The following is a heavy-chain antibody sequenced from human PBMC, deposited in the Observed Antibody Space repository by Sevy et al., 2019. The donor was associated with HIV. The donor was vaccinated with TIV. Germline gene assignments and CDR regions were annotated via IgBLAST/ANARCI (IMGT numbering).Heavy chain of an antibody. CDR3: ARLTTMPTSDLYGMDV. CDR1: GYTFTDYY. V-gene: IGHV1-2*02. J-gene: IGHJ6*02. D-gene: IGHD4-17*01. CDR2: INPNDGVT. Sequence: ASVKVSCKAPGYTFTDYYIHWVRQAPGHGLEWMAWINPNDGVTNYAQRFQGGVTVTRDTSVSTAYMELRGLRYDDTAIYYCARLTTMPTSDLYGMDVWGQGTTVTVSS.